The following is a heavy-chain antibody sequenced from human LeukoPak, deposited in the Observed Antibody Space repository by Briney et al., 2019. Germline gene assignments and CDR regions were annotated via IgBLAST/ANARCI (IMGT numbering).Heavy chain of an antibody. CDR2: INPNSGGT. J-gene: IGHJ4*02. D-gene: IGHD3-22*01. CDR1: GYTFTSYY. Sequence: ASVKVSCKASGYTFTSYYMHWVRQAPGQGLEWMGWINPNSGGTNYAQKFQGRVTMTRDTSISTAYMELSRLRSDDTAVYYCARGGFAYDSSGLPFDYWGQGTLVTVSS. V-gene: IGHV1-2*02. CDR3: ARGGFAYDSSGLPFDY.